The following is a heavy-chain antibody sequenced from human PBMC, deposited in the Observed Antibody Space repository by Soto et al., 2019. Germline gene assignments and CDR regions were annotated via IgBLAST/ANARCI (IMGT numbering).Heavy chain of an antibody. V-gene: IGHV1-69*06. CDR1: GGLISKYS. Sequence: QVQPVQSGAEVRKPGSSVKVSCKTSGGLISKYSFNWVRQAPGQGLEWMGGVLPISGSTDYAQKFQGRLTITAYRSTSTVYMELSRLRSDDTANYYCATIRVRGGPLRFEDGGQGMLISVSS. CDR3: ATIRVRGGPLRFED. J-gene: IGHJ4*01. CDR2: VLPISGST. D-gene: IGHD5-12*01.